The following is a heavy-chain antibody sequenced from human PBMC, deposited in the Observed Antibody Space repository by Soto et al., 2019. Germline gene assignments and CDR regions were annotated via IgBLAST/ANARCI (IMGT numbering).Heavy chain of an antibody. V-gene: IGHV3-30-3*01. J-gene: IGHJ4*02. CDR3: ARDPSRFSRLLRNSPFDY. CDR2: ISYDGSNK. CDR1: GFTFSSYA. D-gene: IGHD2-15*01. Sequence: GGSLRLSCAASGFTFSSYAMHWVRQAPGKGLEWVAVISYDGSNKYYADSVKGRFTFSRDNSKNTLYLQMNSLRAEDTAVYYCARDPSRFSRLLRNSPFDYWGQGTLVTVSS.